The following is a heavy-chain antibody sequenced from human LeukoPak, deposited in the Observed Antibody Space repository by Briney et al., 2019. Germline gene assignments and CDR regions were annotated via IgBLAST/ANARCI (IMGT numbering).Heavy chain of an antibody. CDR3: VRGGGSIDY. J-gene: IGHJ4*02. V-gene: IGHV6-1*01. CDR1: GDSVSSNSAG. Sequence: SQTLSLTCAISGDSVSSNSAGWSWIRRSPSRGLEWLGRTYYRFKRYNGTVVSVKSRITINPDTSKNQFSLQLNSVTPEDTAVYYCVRGGGSIDYWGQGTLVTVSS. D-gene: IGHD1-26*01. CDR2: TYYRFKRYN.